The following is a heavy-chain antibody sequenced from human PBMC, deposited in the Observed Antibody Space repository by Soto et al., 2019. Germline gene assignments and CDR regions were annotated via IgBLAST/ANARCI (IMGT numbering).Heavy chain of an antibody. J-gene: IGHJ4*02. Sequence: GGSLRLSCAASGFTFGTYTMNWVRQAPGKGLEWVSALGGGGDTHYAESVKGRFTISRDYSKNVLLLQMNSLRDEDSAIYYCTKDRHPDGIWTFDFWGQGTLVTVSS. V-gene: IGHV3-23*01. CDR3: TKDRHPDGIWTFDF. CDR1: GFTFGTYT. D-gene: IGHD3-9*01. CDR2: LGGGGDT.